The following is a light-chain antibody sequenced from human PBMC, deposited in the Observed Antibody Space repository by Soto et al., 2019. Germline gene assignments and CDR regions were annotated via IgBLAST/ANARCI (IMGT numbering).Light chain of an antibody. V-gene: IGKV1-9*01. CDR3: QQLRMYPST. CDR2: AAS. CDR1: QDIAIY. Sequence: IQLTQSPSSLSASVGDRVTITCRASQDIAIYLAWYQQKPGEAPKLLIYAASALYGGVPSRFSGSGSGTDFDLTITSLQAEDFATYYCQQLRMYPSTFGGGTKVEI. J-gene: IGKJ4*01.